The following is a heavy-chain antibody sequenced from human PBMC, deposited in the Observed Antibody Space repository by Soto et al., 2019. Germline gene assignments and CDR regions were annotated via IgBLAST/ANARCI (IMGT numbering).Heavy chain of an antibody. CDR2: IYYSGST. J-gene: IGHJ4*02. D-gene: IGHD3-22*01. CDR3: ARAIYDSSGHYLDY. Sequence: SETLSLTCTVSGGSISSGGYYWSWIRQHPGKGLEWIGYIYYSGSTYYNSSLKSRVTISVDTSKNQFSLKLSSVTAADTAVYYCARAIYDSSGHYLDYWGQGTLVTVSS. V-gene: IGHV4-31*03. CDR1: GGSISSGGYY.